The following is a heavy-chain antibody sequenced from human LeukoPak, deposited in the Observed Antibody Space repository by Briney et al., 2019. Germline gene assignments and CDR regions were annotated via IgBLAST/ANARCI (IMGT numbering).Heavy chain of an antibody. Sequence: GGSLRLSCAASGFDFSSDAMSWVRQAPGKGLEWASLIRGDNSIIEYADSVKGRFTISRDNSKNTLYLQMNSLRAEDTAVYYCARGGVVVAATAFDIWGQGTMVTVSS. V-gene: IGHV3-23*01. CDR3: ARGGVVVAATAFDI. CDR1: GFDFSSDA. D-gene: IGHD2-15*01. CDR2: IRGDNSII. J-gene: IGHJ3*02.